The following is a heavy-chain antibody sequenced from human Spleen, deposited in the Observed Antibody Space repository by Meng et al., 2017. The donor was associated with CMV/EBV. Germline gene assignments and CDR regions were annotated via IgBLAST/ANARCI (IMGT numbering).Heavy chain of an antibody. V-gene: IGHV3-66*02. J-gene: IGHJ6*02. CDR2: IYSGGST. CDR1: GFTFSNAW. D-gene: IGHD4-11*01. CDR3: AGTTVTTLIYYYYGMDV. Sequence: GGSLRLSCAASGFTFSNAWMSWVRQAPGKGLEWVSVIYSGGSTYYADSVKGRFTISRDNSKNTLYLQMNSLRAEDTAVYYCAGTTVTTLIYYYYGMDVWGQGTTVTVSS.